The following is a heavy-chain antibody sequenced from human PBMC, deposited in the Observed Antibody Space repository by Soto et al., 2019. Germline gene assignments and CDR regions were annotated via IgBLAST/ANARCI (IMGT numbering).Heavy chain of an antibody. V-gene: IGHV4-34*01. CDR2: INHSGST. J-gene: IGHJ4*02. CDR1: GGSFSGYY. Sequence: SETLSLTCAVYGGSFSGYYWSWIRQPPGKGLEWIGEINHSGSTNYNPSLKSRVTISVDTSKNQFSLKLSSVTAADTAVYYCARERKSVYCSGGSCYHGGGYFDYWGQGTLVTVSS. CDR3: ARERKSVYCSGGSCYHGGGYFDY. D-gene: IGHD2-15*01.